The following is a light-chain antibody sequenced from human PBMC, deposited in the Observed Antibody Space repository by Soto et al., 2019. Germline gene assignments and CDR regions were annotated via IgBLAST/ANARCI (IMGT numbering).Light chain of an antibody. CDR1: NSNIGAGYD. Sequence: QSVLTQPPSVSGAPGQRVTISCTGSNSNIGAGYDVHWYLQLPGTAPKLLVYTNNNRPSGVPDRFSGSKSGTSASLAITGLQAEDGADYYCQSYDSRLSAYVFGTGTKVTV. J-gene: IGLJ1*01. V-gene: IGLV1-40*01. CDR3: QSYDSRLSAYV. CDR2: TNN.